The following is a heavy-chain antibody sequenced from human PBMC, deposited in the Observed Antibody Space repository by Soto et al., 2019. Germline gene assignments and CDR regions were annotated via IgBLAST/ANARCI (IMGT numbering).Heavy chain of an antibody. CDR1: GGSISSSNYY. CDR3: ARSYSSSWYWVFDY. Sequence: QLQLQESGPGLVKPSETLSLTCTVSGGSISSSNYYWGWIRQPPGKGLEWIGSIFYSGSPYYNPSLKSRVTISVDTSKNHFSLKLSSVTAADTAVYYCARSYSSSWYWVFDYWGQGTLVTVSS. J-gene: IGHJ4*02. V-gene: IGHV4-39*01. CDR2: IFYSGSP. D-gene: IGHD6-13*01.